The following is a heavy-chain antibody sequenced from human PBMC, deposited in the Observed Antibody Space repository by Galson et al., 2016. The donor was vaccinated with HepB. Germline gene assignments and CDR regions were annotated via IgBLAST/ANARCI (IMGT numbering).Heavy chain of an antibody. J-gene: IGHJ4*02. CDR1: GFTITSYG. CDR2: ISGSGVSI. CDR3: AREPRAGAYYFDY. D-gene: IGHD2-21*01. Sequence: SLRLSCAASGFTITSYGMTWVRQAPGKGLEWVSAISGSGVSIYYADTVKGRFTISRDESKNTVYLQMNSLRAEDTAVYYCAREPRAGAYYFDYWGQGTLVTVSS. V-gene: IGHV3-23*01.